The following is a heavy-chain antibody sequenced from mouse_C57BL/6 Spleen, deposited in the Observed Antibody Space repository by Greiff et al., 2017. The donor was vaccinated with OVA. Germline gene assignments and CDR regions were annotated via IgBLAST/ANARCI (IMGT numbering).Heavy chain of an antibody. CDR3: AGYYYGSSYYFDY. CDR2: IDPSGSYT. V-gene: IGHV1-50*01. Sequence: QVQLQQSGAELVKPGASVKLSCKASGYTFTSYWMQWVKQRPGQGLEWIGEIDPSGSYTNYNEKFKGKATLTVDTSSSTAYMQLSSLTSEDSAVYYCAGYYYGSSYYFDYWGKGTTLTVSS. J-gene: IGHJ2*01. D-gene: IGHD1-1*01. CDR1: GYTFTSYW.